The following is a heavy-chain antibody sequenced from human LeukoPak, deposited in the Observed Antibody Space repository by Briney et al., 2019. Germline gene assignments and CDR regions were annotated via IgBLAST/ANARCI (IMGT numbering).Heavy chain of an antibody. Sequence: PGRSLRLSCAASGFTFDDYAMHWVRQAPGKGLEWVSGISWNGGSIGYADSVKGRLTISRDNAKNSLYLQMNSLRAEDTALYYCAKGTYYYDSSGYGTEPWFDPWGQGTVVTVSS. D-gene: IGHD3-22*01. J-gene: IGHJ5*02. CDR1: GFTFDDYA. CDR3: AKGTYYYDSSGYGTEPWFDP. V-gene: IGHV3-9*01. CDR2: ISWNGGSI.